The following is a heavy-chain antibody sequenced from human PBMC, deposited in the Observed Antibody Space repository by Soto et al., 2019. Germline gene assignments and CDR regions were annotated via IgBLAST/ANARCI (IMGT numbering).Heavy chain of an antibody. Sequence: SVKVSCKASGGTFSSYAISWVRQAPGQGLEWMGGIIPIFGTANYAQKFQGRVTITADESTSTAYMELSSLRSEDTAVYYCARGSHIAAAGTSKNWFDPWGQGTLVTAPQ. J-gene: IGHJ5*02. CDR2: IIPIFGTA. CDR3: ARGSHIAAAGTSKNWFDP. V-gene: IGHV1-69*13. D-gene: IGHD6-13*01. CDR1: GGTFSSYA.